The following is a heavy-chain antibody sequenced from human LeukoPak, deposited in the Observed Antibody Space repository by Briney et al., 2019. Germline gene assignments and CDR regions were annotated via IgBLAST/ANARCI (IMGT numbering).Heavy chain of an antibody. CDR1: GFTFADYA. Sequence: GGSLRLSCAASGFTFADYAMHWVRQAPGKGLEWVSGISWNSGSIGYADSVKGRFTISRDNAENSLYLQMNSLRAEDTALYYCAKDMSSGHYYAPFDYWGQGTLVTVSS. CDR2: ISWNSGSI. D-gene: IGHD3-22*01. J-gene: IGHJ4*02. CDR3: AKDMSSGHYYAPFDY. V-gene: IGHV3-9*01.